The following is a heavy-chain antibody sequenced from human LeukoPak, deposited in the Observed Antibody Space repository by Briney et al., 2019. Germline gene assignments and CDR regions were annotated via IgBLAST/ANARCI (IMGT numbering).Heavy chain of an antibody. Sequence: GGSLRLSCAASGFTFSSYSMNWVRQAPGKGLEWVSYISSSSSTIYYADSVKGRFTISRDNAKNSLYLQMNSLRAEDTAVYYCARDSPFAGIFGVVGSSDTFDIWGQGTMVTVS. CDR3: ARDSPFAGIFGVVGSSDTFDI. V-gene: IGHV3-48*01. J-gene: IGHJ3*02. CDR1: GFTFSSYS. CDR2: ISSSSSTI. D-gene: IGHD3-3*01.